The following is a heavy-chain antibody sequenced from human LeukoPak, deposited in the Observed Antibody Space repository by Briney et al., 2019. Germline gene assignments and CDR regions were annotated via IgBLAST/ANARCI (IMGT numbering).Heavy chain of an antibody. CDR1: GGTFSSYA. Sequence: ASLKVSCKASGGTFSSYAISWVRQAPGQGLEWMGGIIPIFGTANYAQKFQGRVTITADESTSTAYMELSSLRSEDTAVYYCTQGGSRSYLPYWGQGTLVTVSS. V-gene: IGHV1-69*13. CDR3: TQGGSRSYLPY. CDR2: IIPIFGTA. D-gene: IGHD3-10*01. J-gene: IGHJ4*02.